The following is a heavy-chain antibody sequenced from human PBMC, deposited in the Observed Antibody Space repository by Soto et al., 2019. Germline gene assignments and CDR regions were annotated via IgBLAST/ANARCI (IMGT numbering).Heavy chain of an antibody. Sequence: EVQLVESGGGLVQPGWSLRLSCAASGFTFVNYCMTWVRQAPGKGREWMAKLKRDGSARSYLDSVRGRFTVSRDNAVCSLFLQMDSLRVEDTALYYCARDVSPGTRDFYLDALDIWCPGPMVTGSS. D-gene: IGHD3-10*01. CDR2: LKRDGSAR. V-gene: IGHV3-7*05. CDR1: GFTFVNYC. CDR3: ARDVSPGTRDFYLDALDI. J-gene: IGHJ3*02.